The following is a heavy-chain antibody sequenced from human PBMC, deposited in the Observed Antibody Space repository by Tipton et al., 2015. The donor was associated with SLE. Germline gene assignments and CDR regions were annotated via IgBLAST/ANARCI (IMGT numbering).Heavy chain of an antibody. CDR2: IRYDGSNK. Sequence: GSLRLSCAASGFTFSSYEMNWVRQAPGKGLEWVAFIRYDGSNKYYADSVKGRFTISRDNSKNTLYLQMNSLRAEDTAVYYCAKDRGEQQLVPYFDYWGQGTLVTVSS. CDR1: GFTFSSYE. V-gene: IGHV3-30*02. D-gene: IGHD6-13*01. CDR3: AKDRGEQQLVPYFDY. J-gene: IGHJ4*02.